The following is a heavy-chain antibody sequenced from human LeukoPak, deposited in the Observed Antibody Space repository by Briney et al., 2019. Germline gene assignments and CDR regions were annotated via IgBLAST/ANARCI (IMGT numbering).Heavy chain of an antibody. D-gene: IGHD3-10*01. V-gene: IGHV3-23*01. J-gene: IGHJ4*02. Sequence: GGSLRLSCAASGFTFSSYAMTWVRQAPGEGLQWVSTLSGSGGSTYYADSVKGRFTISRDNSKNTLYLQMNSLRAEDTAVYYCATNSYGSGSYIYWGQGTLVIVSS. CDR1: GFTFSSYA. CDR2: LSGSGGST. CDR3: ATNSYGSGSYIY.